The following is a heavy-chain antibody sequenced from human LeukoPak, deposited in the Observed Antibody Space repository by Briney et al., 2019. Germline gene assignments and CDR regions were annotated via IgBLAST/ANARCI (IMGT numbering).Heavy chain of an antibody. D-gene: IGHD3-10*01. CDR3: ARGIFGSGSYPDF. CDR1: GFSFNTYA. V-gene: IGHV3-33*01. J-gene: IGHJ4*02. CDR2: IWHDGSHK. Sequence: GRSLTLSCAASGFSFNTYAMHWLRQAPGQGLEWVALIWHDGSHKFYSNSVRGQFTISRDNSKNTVYLQMNNLRPEDTAVYYCARGIFGSGSYPDFWGQGTLVTVSS.